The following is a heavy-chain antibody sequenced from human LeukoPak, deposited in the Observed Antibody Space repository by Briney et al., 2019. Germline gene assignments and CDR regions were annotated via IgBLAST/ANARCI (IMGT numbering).Heavy chain of an antibody. CDR1: GGTFSSYA. J-gene: IGHJ6*03. Sequence: GASVKVSCKASGGTFSSYAISWVRQAPGQGLEWMGGIIPIFGTANYAQKFQGRVTITADESTSTAYMDLSSLRSEDTAVYYCARDYIVVVPAAKKKGGDYYYYMDVWGKGTTVTVSS. D-gene: IGHD2-2*01. CDR2: IIPIFGTA. V-gene: IGHV1-69*13. CDR3: ARDYIVVVPAAKKKGGDYYYYMDV.